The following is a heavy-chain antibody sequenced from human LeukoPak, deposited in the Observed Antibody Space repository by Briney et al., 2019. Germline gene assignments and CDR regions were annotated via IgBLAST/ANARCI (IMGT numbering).Heavy chain of an antibody. J-gene: IGHJ4*02. CDR2: IQSNGRNK. D-gene: IGHD2-2*01. V-gene: IGHV3-33*05. CDR1: GFIFSSDD. Sequence: GGSLRLSCAASGFIFSSDDMHWVRQAPGKGLEWVAGIQSNGRNKYYVGSVKGRFAISRDNSKSTLYLQVNSLRVEDTALYYCARESEGGTGTSCPDYWGQGTLVTVSS. CDR3: ARESEGGTGTSCPDY.